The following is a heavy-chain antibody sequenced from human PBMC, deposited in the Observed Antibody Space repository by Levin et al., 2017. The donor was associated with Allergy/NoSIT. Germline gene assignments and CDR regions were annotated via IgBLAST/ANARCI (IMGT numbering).Heavy chain of an antibody. J-gene: IGHJ5*02. Sequence: SETLSLTCTVSGGSISSYYWSWIRQPAGKGLEWIGRIYTSGSTNYNPSLKSRVTMSVDTSKNQFSLKLSSVTAADTAVYYCARDGYCTNGVCYISWFDPWGQGTLVTVSS. CDR3: ARDGYCTNGVCYISWFDP. CDR2: IYTSGST. V-gene: IGHV4-4*07. D-gene: IGHD2-8*01. CDR1: GGSISSYY.